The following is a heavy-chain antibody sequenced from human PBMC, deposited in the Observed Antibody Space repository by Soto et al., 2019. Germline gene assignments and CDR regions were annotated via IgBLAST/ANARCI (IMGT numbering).Heavy chain of an antibody. CDR2: FDPEDGET. J-gene: IGHJ4*02. V-gene: IGHV1-24*01. CDR1: GYTLTELS. CDR3: ATDLGCSSTSCYFDY. D-gene: IGHD2-2*01. Sequence: QVQLVQSGAEVKKPGASVKVSCKVSGYTLTELSMHWVRQAPGKGLEWMGGFDPEDGETIYAQKFQGRVTMTEDTSTDTAYMELSSRRSEDRAVYYCATDLGCSSTSCYFDYWGQGTLVTVSS.